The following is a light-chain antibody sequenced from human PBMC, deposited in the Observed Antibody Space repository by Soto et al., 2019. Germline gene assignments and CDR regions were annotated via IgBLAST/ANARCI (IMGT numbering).Light chain of an antibody. CDR3: QQYGSSLRT. CDR2: KVS. J-gene: IGKJ1*01. Sequence: DVVMTQSPLSLPVTLGQPASISCRSNQSLVHSDGIAYFSWFQQRPGRSPRRLIYKVSNRDSGVPARFSGSGSGTDFALKISRLEAEDVGVYYCQQYGSSLRTFGQGTKVDIK. CDR1: QSLVHSDGIAY. V-gene: IGKV2-30*02.